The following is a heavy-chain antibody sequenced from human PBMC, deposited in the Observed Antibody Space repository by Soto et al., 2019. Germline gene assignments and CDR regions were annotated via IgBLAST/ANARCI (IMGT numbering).Heavy chain of an antibody. CDR2: IRSKANNYAT. CDR3: SRQMFSPDNH. D-gene: IGHD3-10*02. Sequence: PGGSLRLSCPASGFPFSGSAIHWVRQASGKGLEWLGLIRSKANNYATAYGASVKGRFTISRDDSKNTAYLQMNSLKIEDTAIYYCSRQMFSPDNHWGQGTLVTVSS. V-gene: IGHV3-73*01. CDR1: GFPFSGSA. J-gene: IGHJ5*02.